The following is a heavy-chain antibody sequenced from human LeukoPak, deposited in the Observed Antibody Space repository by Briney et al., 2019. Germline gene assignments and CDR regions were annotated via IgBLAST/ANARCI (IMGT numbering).Heavy chain of an antibody. J-gene: IGHJ4*02. CDR2: INHSGST. V-gene: IGHV4-34*01. CDR1: GGSFSGYY. D-gene: IGHD5-24*01. CDR3: ASARWDS. Sequence: NPSETLSLTCAVYGGSFSGYYWSWIRQPPGKGLEWIGEINHSGSTYYNPSLKSRVTISVDKSKNLFSLKLTSVTAADTAVYYCASARWDSWGQGTLVTVSS.